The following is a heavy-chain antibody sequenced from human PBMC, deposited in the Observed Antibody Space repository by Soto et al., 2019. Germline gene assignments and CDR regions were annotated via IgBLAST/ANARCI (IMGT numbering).Heavy chain of an antibody. CDR2: IYYSGST. V-gene: IGHV4-31*03. Sequence: SETLSLTCTVSGGSISSGGYYWSWIRQHPGKGLEWIGYIYYSGSTYYNPSLKSRVTISVDTSKNQFSLKLSSVTAADTAVYYCARVDTAMDLGAFDIWGQGTMVTVSS. CDR3: ARVDTAMDLGAFDI. D-gene: IGHD5-18*01. CDR1: GGSISSGGYY. J-gene: IGHJ3*02.